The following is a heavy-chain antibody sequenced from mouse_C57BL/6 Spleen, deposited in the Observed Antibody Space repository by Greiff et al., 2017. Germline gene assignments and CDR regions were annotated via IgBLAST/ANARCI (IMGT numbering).Heavy chain of an antibody. CDR2: IDPENGDT. J-gene: IGHJ2*01. D-gene: IGHD2-1*01. V-gene: IGHV14-4*01. Sequence: VQLQQSGAELVRPGASVKLSCTASGFNIKDDYMHWVKQRPEQGLEWIGWIDPENGDTEYASKFQGKATITADTSSNTAYLQISSLTAEDTAVYYCTQGYGKYFDYWGQGTTLTVSS. CDR1: GFNIKDDY. CDR3: TQGYGKYFDY.